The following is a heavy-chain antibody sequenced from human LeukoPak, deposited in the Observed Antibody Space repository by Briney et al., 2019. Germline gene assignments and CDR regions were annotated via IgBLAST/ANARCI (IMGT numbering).Heavy chain of an antibody. D-gene: IGHD5-12*01. Sequence: GGSLRLSCAASGFTFNDYDMNWIRQAPGKGLERVSAISGSGGSTYYADSVKGRFTISRDNSKNTLYLQMHSLRAEDTAAYYCAKDSGYLEFDYWGQGTLVTVSS. CDR3: AKDSGYLEFDY. CDR1: GFTFNDYD. V-gene: IGHV3-23*01. CDR2: ISGSGGST. J-gene: IGHJ4*02.